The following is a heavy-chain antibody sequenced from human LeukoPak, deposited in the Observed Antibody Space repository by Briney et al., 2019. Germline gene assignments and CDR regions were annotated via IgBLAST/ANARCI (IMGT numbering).Heavy chain of an antibody. CDR3: ARAELISSDFDY. Sequence: GVSLRLSCAASGFTFSSYSMNWVRQAPGKGLEWVSSISSSSSYIYYADSVKDRFTISRDNAKNSLYLQMNSLGAEDTAVYYCARAELISSDFDYWGQGTLVTVSS. V-gene: IGHV3-21*01. CDR2: ISSSSSYI. CDR1: GFTFSSYS. J-gene: IGHJ4*02. D-gene: IGHD1-26*01.